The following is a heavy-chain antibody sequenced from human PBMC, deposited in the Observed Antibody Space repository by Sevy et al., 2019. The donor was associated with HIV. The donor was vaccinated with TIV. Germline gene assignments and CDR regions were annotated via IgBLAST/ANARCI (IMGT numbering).Heavy chain of an antibody. CDR1: GGSFSGYY. CDR3: ARSPPVVVVPGTPSWFDP. Sequence: SETLSLTCAIHGGSFSGYYWSWIRQPPGKGLEWIGEINHSGSTNYNPSLKSRVTISVDTSKKQFSLKLSSVTAADTAVYYCARSPPVVVVPGTPSWFDPWGQGTMVTVSS. J-gene: IGHJ5*02. V-gene: IGHV4-34*01. CDR2: INHSGST. D-gene: IGHD2-2*01.